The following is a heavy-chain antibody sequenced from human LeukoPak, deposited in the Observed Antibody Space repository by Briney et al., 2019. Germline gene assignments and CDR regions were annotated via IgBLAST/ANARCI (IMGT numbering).Heavy chain of an antibody. CDR3: AKDRRFGELSYFDY. J-gene: IGHJ4*02. CDR2: ISGSGGST. CDR1: GFTFSSYA. D-gene: IGHD3-10*01. Sequence: PGGTLRLSCAASGFTFSSYAMSWVRQAPGKGLEWVSAISGSGGSTYYADSVKGRFTISRDNSKNTLYLQMNSLRAEDTAVYYCAKDRRFGELSYFDYWGQGTLVTVSS. V-gene: IGHV3-23*01.